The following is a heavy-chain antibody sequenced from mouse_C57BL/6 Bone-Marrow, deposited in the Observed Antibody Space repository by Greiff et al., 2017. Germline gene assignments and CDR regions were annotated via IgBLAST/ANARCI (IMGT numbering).Heavy chain of an antibody. D-gene: IGHD1-1*01. J-gene: IGHJ1*03. CDR3: AREPPFITTVVAPWYFDV. CDR2: ISDGGSYT. V-gene: IGHV5-4*01. CDR1: GFTFSSYA. Sequence: EVQGVESGGGLVKPGGSLKLSCAASGFTFSSYAMSWVRQTPEKRLEWVATISDGGSYTYYPDNVKGRFTISRDNAKNNLYLQMSHLKSEDTAMYYCAREPPFITTVVAPWYFDVWGTGTTVTVSS.